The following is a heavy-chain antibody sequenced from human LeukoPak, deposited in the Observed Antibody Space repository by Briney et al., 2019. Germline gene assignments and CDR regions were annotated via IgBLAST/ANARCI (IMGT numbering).Heavy chain of an antibody. CDR2: IYTSGST. V-gene: IGHV4-4*07. Sequence: SETLSLTCTVSGGSISSYYWSWIRQPAGKGLEWIGRIYTSGSTNYNPSLKSRVTMSVDTSKNQFSLKLSSVTAADTAVYYCARDPDFWSGYLHAYYYYMDVWGKGTTVTVSS. CDR1: GGSISSYY. CDR3: ARDPDFWSGYLHAYYYYMDV. J-gene: IGHJ6*03. D-gene: IGHD3-3*01.